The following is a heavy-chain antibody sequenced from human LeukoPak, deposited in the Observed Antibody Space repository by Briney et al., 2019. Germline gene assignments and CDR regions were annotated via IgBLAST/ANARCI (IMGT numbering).Heavy chain of an antibody. CDR1: GGSFSGYY. V-gene: IGHV4-34*01. J-gene: IGHJ4*02. Sequence: SETLSLTCAVYGGSFSGYYWSWIRQPPGKGLEWIGEISHSGITNHNPPLKSQVTISADTSKNQFSLKPSSVTAADTAVYYCARRGVYYDSSGYHYYFDYWGQGTLVTVSS. CDR3: ARRGVYYDSSGYHYYFDY. D-gene: IGHD3-22*01. CDR2: ISHSGIT.